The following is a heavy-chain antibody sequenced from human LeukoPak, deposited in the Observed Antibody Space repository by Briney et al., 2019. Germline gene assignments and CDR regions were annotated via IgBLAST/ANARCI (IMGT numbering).Heavy chain of an antibody. CDR1: GGTFSSYA. D-gene: IGHD2-2*01. V-gene: IGHV1-69*13. Sequence: SVKVSCKASGGTFSSYAISWVRQAPGQGLEWMGGIIPIFGTANYAQKFQGRVTIIADESTSTAYMELSSLRSEDTAVYYCASADIVVVPAATGGGSYYYGMDVWGQGTTVTVSS. CDR3: ASADIVVVPAATGGGSYYYGMDV. J-gene: IGHJ6*02. CDR2: IIPIFGTA.